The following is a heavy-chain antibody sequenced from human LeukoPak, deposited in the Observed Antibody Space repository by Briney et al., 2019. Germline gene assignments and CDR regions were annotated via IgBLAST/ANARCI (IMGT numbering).Heavy chain of an antibody. V-gene: IGHV3-21*01. CDR1: GFTFSSYS. CDR3: AREGDCSSTSCYHSVDY. J-gene: IGHJ4*02. CDR2: ISSSSSYI. Sequence: GGSLRLSCAASGFTFSSYSMNWVHQAPGKGLEWVSSISSSSSYIYYADSVKGRFTISRDNAKNSLYLQMNSLRAEDTAVYYCAREGDCSSTSCYHSVDYWGQGTLVTVSS. D-gene: IGHD2-2*01.